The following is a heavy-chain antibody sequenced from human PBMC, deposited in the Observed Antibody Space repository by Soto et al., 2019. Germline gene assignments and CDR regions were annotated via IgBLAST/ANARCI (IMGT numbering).Heavy chain of an antibody. CDR2: IKSKTDGGTT. V-gene: IGHV3-15*07. Sequence: GGSLRLSCAASGFTFSNAWMNWVRQAPGKGLEWVGRIKSKTDGGTTDYAAPVKGRFTISRDDSKNTLYLQMNSLKTEDTAVYYCTTEGVLYYDFWSGYYGPDYWGQGTLVTVSS. CDR3: TTEGVLYYDFWSGYYGPDY. J-gene: IGHJ4*02. CDR1: GFTFSNAW. D-gene: IGHD3-3*01.